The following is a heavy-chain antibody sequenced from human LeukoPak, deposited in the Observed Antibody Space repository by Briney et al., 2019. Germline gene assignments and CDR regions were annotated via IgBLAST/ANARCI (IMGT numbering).Heavy chain of an antibody. CDR2: IYYSGST. J-gene: IGHJ4*02. D-gene: IGHD6-19*01. Sequence: SETLSLTCTVSGGSISSYYWSWIRQPPGKGLEWIGYIYYSGSTNYNPSLKSRVTISVDTSKNQFSLKLSSVTAADTAVYYCARGKSSSGWYPRSDYWGQGTLVTVSS. V-gene: IGHV4-59*01. CDR1: GGSISSYY. CDR3: ARGKSSSGWYPRSDY.